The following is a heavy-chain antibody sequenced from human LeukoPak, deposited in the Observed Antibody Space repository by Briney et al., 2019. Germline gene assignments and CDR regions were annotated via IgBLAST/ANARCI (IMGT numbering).Heavy chain of an antibody. CDR2: IYYSGST. Sequence: SETLSLTCTVSGGSISSYYWSWIRQPPGKGLEWIGYIYYSGSTNYNPSLKSRVTISADTSKNQFSLKLSSVTAADTAVYYCARERGYCSGTSCPLFDYWGQGTLVTVSS. CDR1: GGSISSYY. V-gene: IGHV4-59*01. D-gene: IGHD2-2*01. CDR3: ARERGYCSGTSCPLFDY. J-gene: IGHJ4*02.